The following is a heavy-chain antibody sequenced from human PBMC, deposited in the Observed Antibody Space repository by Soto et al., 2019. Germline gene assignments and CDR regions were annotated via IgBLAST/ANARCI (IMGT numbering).Heavy chain of an antibody. D-gene: IGHD2-2*01. V-gene: IGHV1-18*01. Sequence: SVKVSCKASGCTFTSYGISWVRQAPGQGLEWMGWISAYNGNTNYAQKLQGRVTMTTDTSTSTAYMELRSLRSDDTAVYYCARVYCSSTSCSLLYYYYGMDVWGPGTTVTVYS. CDR2: ISAYNGNT. CDR3: ARVYCSSTSCSLLYYYYGMDV. J-gene: IGHJ6*02. CDR1: GCTFTSYG.